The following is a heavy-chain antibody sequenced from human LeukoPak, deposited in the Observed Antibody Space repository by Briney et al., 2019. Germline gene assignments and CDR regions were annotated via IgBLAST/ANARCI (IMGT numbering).Heavy chain of an antibody. CDR2: IMEDGSVQ. Sequence: GGSLRLSCEASGFTFSKTWMSWVRQAPGKGLEWVACIMEDGSVQKYVDSVRGRFTISRDNARNSLYLQMNSLRVEDTAVYYCAKDRVGGALEFWGQGTLATVSS. V-gene: IGHV3-7*04. D-gene: IGHD2-21*01. J-gene: IGHJ4*02. CDR1: GFTFSKTW. CDR3: AKDRVGGALEF.